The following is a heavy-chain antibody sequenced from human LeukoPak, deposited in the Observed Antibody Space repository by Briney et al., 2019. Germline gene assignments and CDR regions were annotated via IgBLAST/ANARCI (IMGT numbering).Heavy chain of an antibody. V-gene: IGHV3-30*03. D-gene: IGHD5-18*01. Sequence: PGGSLRLSCAASGFTFSSYSMHWVRQAPGKGLEWVAVISYDGSNKYYADSVKGRFTISRDNSKNTLYLQMNSLRAEDTAVYYCAIRPPGGYSYGKHDYWGQGTLVTVSS. J-gene: IGHJ4*02. CDR2: ISYDGSNK. CDR1: GFTFSSYS. CDR3: AIRPPGGYSYGKHDY.